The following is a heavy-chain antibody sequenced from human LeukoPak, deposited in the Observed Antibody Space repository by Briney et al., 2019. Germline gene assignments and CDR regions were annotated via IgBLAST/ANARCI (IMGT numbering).Heavy chain of an antibody. CDR1: GFTFNRYA. CDR3: AKDRRDGYNFVFDY. Sequence: GGSLRLSCAASGFTFNRYAMDWVRQAPGKGPEWVTLISHDGSNTNYADSVKGRFTISRDNSKNTLYLQMNSLRAEDTAVYYCAKDRRDGYNFVFDYWGQGTLVTVSS. V-gene: IGHV3-30-3*01. J-gene: IGHJ4*02. CDR2: ISHDGSNT. D-gene: IGHD5-24*01.